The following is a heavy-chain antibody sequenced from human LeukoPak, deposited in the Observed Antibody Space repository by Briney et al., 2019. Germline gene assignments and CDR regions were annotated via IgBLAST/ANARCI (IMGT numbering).Heavy chain of an antibody. CDR3: ARARRNTIFGVVITD. D-gene: IGHD3-3*01. CDR1: GGTFSSYA. J-gene: IGHJ4*02. V-gene: IGHV1-69*06. Sequence: GASVKVPCKASGGTFSSYAISWVRQAPGQGLEWMGGIIPIFGTANYAQKFQGRVTITADKSTSTAYMELSSLRSEDTAVYYCARARRNTIFGVVITDWGQGTLVTVSS. CDR2: IIPIFGTA.